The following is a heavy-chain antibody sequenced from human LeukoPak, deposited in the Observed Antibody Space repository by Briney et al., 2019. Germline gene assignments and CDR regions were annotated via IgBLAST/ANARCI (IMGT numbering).Heavy chain of an antibody. D-gene: IGHD4-11*01. CDR1: GGTFSSYA. Sequence: SVKVSCKASGGTFSSYAISWVRQAPGQGLEWMGGIIPIFGTANCAQKFQGRVTITADESTSTAYMELSSLRSEDTAVYYCARGRNYVSYYYYYMDVWGKGTTVTVSS. CDR2: IIPIFGTA. CDR3: ARGRNYVSYYYYYMDV. V-gene: IGHV1-69*13. J-gene: IGHJ6*03.